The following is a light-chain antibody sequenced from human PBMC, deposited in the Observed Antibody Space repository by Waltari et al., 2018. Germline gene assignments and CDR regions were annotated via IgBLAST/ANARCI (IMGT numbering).Light chain of an antibody. Sequence: DAVMTQSPLSLTVTLGQPAPIPCRSSQSLVYSDGNIYLNWFHQRPGQSPRRLIYRVSRRESGVPDRFSGSGSGTDFTLEISMVEAEDVGVYYCMQTTHWPLTFGQGTKVEIK. CDR2: RVS. CDR1: QSLVYSDGNIY. CDR3: MQTTHWPLT. J-gene: IGKJ1*01. V-gene: IGKV2-30*01.